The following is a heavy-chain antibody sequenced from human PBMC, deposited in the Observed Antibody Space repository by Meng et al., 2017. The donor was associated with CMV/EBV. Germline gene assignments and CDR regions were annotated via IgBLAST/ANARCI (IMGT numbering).Heavy chain of an antibody. Sequence: KVSCKASGYTFTSYGISWVRQAPGQGLEWMGIIYPGDSDTRYSPSFQGQVTISADKSISTAYLQWSSLKASDTAMYYCVRLLGVAAAGEYYFDYWGQGTLVTVSS. CDR1: GYTFTSYG. CDR2: IYPGDSDT. J-gene: IGHJ4*02. CDR3: VRLLGVAAAGEYYFDY. V-gene: IGHV5-51*01. D-gene: IGHD6-13*01.